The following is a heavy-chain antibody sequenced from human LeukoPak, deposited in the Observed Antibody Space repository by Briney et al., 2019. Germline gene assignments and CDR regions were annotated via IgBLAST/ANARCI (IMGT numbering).Heavy chain of an antibody. V-gene: IGHV3-23*01. CDR1: GFTFSSYA. CDR3: AKEKTMHIVVVTADY. CDR2: ISGSGCST. D-gene: IGHD2-21*02. J-gene: IGHJ4*02. Sequence: TGGSLRLSCAASGFTFSSYAMSWVRQAPGKGLEWVSAISGSGCSTYYADSVKGRFTISRDNSKNTLYLQMNSLRAEDTAVYYCAKEKTMHIVVVTADYWGQGTLVTVSS.